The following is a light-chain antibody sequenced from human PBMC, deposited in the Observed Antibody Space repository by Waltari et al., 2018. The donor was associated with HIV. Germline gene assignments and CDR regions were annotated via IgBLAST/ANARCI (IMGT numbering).Light chain of an antibody. CDR3: PRYYSYPYT. J-gene: IGKJ2*01. V-gene: IGKV1-8*01. CDR2: AAS. CDR1: KGISSY. Sequence: AIRMTQSPSSFSASTGDRVTITCRASKGISSYLAWYQQKPGKAPKLLIYAASTLQSGVPSRFSGSGSGTDFTRTISCLQSEDFATYYCPRYYSYPYTFGQGTKLEIK.